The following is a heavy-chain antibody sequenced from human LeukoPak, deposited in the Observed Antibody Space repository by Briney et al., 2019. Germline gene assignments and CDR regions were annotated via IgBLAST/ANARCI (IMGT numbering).Heavy chain of an antibody. V-gene: IGHV3-30*03. CDR2: ISYDGSNK. D-gene: IGHD6-19*01. Sequence: GGSLRLSCAASGFTFSSYGMHWVRQAPGKGLEWVAVISYDGSNKYYADSVKGRFTISRDNSKNTLYLQMNSLRAEDTAVYYCARQWLHILYFDWWGQGTLVTVSS. CDR1: GFTFSSYG. CDR3: ARQWLHILYFDW. J-gene: IGHJ4*02.